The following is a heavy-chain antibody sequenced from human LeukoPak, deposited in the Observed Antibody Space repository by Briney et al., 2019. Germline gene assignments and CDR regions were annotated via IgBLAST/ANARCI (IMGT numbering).Heavy chain of an antibody. CDR2: ISYDGSNK. J-gene: IGHJ4*02. CDR1: GFTFSSYA. D-gene: IGHD2-15*01. Sequence: GGSLRLSCAASGFTFSSYAMHWVRQAPGKGLEWVAVISYDGSNKYYADSVKGRFTISRDNSKNTLYLQMNSLRAEDTAVYYCAKARDYSPFDYWGQGTLVTVSS. CDR3: AKARDYSPFDY. V-gene: IGHV3-30-3*01.